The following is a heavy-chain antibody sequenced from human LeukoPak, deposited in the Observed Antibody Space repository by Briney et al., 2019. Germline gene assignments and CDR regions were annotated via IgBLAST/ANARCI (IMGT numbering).Heavy chain of an antibody. J-gene: IGHJ4*02. CDR1: GYTFTGYH. CDR3: ARGVGWYSSGWYYFDY. Sequence: ASVKVSCKASGYTFTGYHMHWVRQAPGQGLEWMGWINPNSGGTNYAQKFQGRVTMTRDTSISTAYMELSRLRSDDTAVYYCARGVGWYSSGWYYFDYWGQGTLVTVSS. V-gene: IGHV1-2*02. D-gene: IGHD6-19*01. CDR2: INPNSGGT.